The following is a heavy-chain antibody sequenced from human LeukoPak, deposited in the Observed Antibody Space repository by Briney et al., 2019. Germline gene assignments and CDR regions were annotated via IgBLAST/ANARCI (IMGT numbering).Heavy chain of an antibody. D-gene: IGHD1-26*01. Sequence: ARSLSLSCEASVFSFSDSGMHRVPQAPRNGLHSVAVLWSDERIKYYADPVKGRFTISRDNSKKTVWLQMDSLTVEDTALYYCATEGPDGTYSYFHHWGQGTLVIVSS. CDR2: LWSDERIK. V-gene: IGHV3-33*08. CDR1: VFSFSDSG. CDR3: ATEGPDGTYSYFHH. J-gene: IGHJ4*02.